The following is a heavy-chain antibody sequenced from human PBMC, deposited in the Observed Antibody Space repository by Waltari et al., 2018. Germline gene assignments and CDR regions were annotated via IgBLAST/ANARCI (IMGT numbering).Heavy chain of an antibody. CDR2: IYSGGST. D-gene: IGHD3-22*01. J-gene: IGHJ4*02. CDR1: GFTVSSNY. CDR3: ARVAKYYYDRIIDY. V-gene: IGHV3-66*02. Sequence: EVQLVESGGGLVQPGGSLRLSCAASGFTVSSNYMSWVRQAPGNGLEWVSVIYSGGSTYYADSVKCRFTISRDNSKNTLYLQMNSLRAEDTAVYYCARVAKYYYDRIIDYWGQGTLVTVSS.